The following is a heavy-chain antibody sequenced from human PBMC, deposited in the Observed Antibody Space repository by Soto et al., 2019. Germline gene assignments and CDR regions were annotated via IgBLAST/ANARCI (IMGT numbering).Heavy chain of an antibody. CDR3: ERDPTGYSSGWYTRGAFDI. J-gene: IGHJ3*02. V-gene: IGHV3-23*01. Sequence: GGSLKLSCAGSGFPFITYAMSWVRQAPGKGLEWVSGISGAGTATNYADSVKGRFTISRDNSKNTLYLQMNSLRAKDTAVYYCERDPTGYSSGWYTRGAFDIWGQGTMVTVSS. D-gene: IGHD6-19*01. CDR2: ISGAGTAT. CDR1: GFPFITYA.